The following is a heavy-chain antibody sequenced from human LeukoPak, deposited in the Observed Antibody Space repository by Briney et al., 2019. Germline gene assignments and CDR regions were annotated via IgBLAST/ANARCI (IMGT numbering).Heavy chain of an antibody. CDR3: AKATGTTVTVSPNY. D-gene: IGHD4-17*01. Sequence: GGSLRLSCAASGFTFSSYGMHWVRQAPGKGLEWVAFIRYDGSNKYYADSVKGRFTISRDNSKNTLYLQMNSLRAEDTAVYYCAKATGTTVTVSPNYWGQGTLVTVSS. V-gene: IGHV3-30*02. CDR2: IRYDGSNK. J-gene: IGHJ4*02. CDR1: GFTFSSYG.